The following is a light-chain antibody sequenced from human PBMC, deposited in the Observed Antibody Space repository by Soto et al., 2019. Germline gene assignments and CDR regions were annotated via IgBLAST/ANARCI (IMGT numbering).Light chain of an antibody. V-gene: IGKV3-15*01. Sequence: EIVMTQSPATLSVSPGERATLSCRASQSVSSNLAWYQQKPGQAPRLLIYGASTRATGIPARFSGSGSGTKFTLTISSLQSEDFAVYYCQQYNNWRTWTFGQGTKVDIK. J-gene: IGKJ1*01. CDR2: GAS. CDR3: QQYNNWRTWT. CDR1: QSVSSN.